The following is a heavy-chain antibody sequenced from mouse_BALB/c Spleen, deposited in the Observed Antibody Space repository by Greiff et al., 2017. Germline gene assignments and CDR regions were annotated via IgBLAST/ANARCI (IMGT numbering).Heavy chain of an antibody. CDR2: IDPANGNT. CDR3: VSGCDGSSYAMDY. D-gene: IGHD1-1*01. V-gene: IGHV14-3*02. CDR1: GFNIKDTY. J-gene: IGHJ4*01. Sequence: VQLQQSGAELVKPGASVKLSCTASGFNIKDTYMHWVKQRPEQGLEWIGRIDPANGNTKYDPKFQGKATITANTSSNTAYLQLSSLTSEDTAVYYCVSGCDGSSYAMDYWGQGTTVTVSS.